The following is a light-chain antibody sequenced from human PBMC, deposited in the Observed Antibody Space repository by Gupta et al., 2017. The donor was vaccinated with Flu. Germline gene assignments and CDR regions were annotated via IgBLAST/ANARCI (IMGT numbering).Light chain of an antibody. CDR2: KAT. CDR3: QQYNSYAWR. V-gene: IGKV1-5*03. Sequence: DIQMTQSPSTLSASVGDRVTITCRASQSISSWSAWYQQKPEKAPKLLNYKATSLESGVPSRCSASGSGTEFTLTISSLQPDDFATYCCQQYNSYAWRFGQGTKVEIK. J-gene: IGKJ1*01. CDR1: QSISSW.